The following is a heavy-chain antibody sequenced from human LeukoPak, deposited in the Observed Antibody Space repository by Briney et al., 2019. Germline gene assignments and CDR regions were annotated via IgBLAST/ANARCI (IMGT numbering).Heavy chain of an antibody. D-gene: IGHD1-26*01. V-gene: IGHV1-2*06. CDR2: INPNSGGT. Sequence: GASVKVSCKASGYTFTGYYMHWVRQAPGQGLEWMGRINPNSGGTNYAQKFQGRVTMTRDTSISTAYMELSRLRSDDPAVYYYASWELLSLDAFDIWGQGTMVTVSS. CDR3: ASWELLSLDAFDI. CDR1: GYTFTGYY. J-gene: IGHJ3*02.